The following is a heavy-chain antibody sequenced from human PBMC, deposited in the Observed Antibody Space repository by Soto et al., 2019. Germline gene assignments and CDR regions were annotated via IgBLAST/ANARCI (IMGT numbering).Heavy chain of an antibody. CDR3: AREGYCSSTSCQTSTEVYYYYYMDV. Sequence: SETLSLTCTVSGGSISSYYWSWIRQPPGKGLEWIGYIYYSGSTNYYPSLKSRVIIFVDTSKNQFSLKLSSVTAADTAVYYCAREGYCSSTSCQTSTEVYYYYYMDVWGKGTTVTVSS. CDR2: IYYSGST. CDR1: GGSISSYY. V-gene: IGHV4-59*01. D-gene: IGHD2-2*01. J-gene: IGHJ6*03.